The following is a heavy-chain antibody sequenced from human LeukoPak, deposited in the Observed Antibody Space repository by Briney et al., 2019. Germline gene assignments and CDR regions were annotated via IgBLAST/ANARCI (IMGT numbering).Heavy chain of an antibody. CDR3: AREGLEPSHYYYYGMDV. CDR1: GFTFSSYG. Sequence: GGSLRLSCAASGFTFSSYGMHWVRQAPGKGLEWVAVIWYDGSNKYYADSVKGRFTISRDNAKNSLYLQMNSLRAEDTAVYYCAREGLEPSHYYYYGMDVWGQGTTVTVSS. D-gene: IGHD1-1*01. V-gene: IGHV3-33*01. J-gene: IGHJ6*02. CDR2: IWYDGSNK.